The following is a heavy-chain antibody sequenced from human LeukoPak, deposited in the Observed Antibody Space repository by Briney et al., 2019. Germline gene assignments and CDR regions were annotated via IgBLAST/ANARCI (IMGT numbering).Heavy chain of an antibody. J-gene: IGHJ4*02. CDR3: AREGGLRWLQLSYFDY. CDR1: GFTFSNYW. Sequence: GGSLRLSCAASGFTFSNYWMHWVRQVPGKGLVWVSVIYSGGSTYYADSVKGRFTISRDNSKNTLYLQMNSLRAEDTAVYYCAREGGLRWLQLSYFDYWGQGTLVTVSS. V-gene: IGHV3-66*01. CDR2: IYSGGST. D-gene: IGHD5-24*01.